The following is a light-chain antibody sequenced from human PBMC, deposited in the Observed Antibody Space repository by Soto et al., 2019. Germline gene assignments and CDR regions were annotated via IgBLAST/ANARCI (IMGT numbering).Light chain of an antibody. CDR1: QGIRND. Sequence: AIQMTQSPSSLSASVGDRVTITCRASQGIRNDLGWYQQKPGKAPKLLIYAASSLETRVPSRFSGSGSCTDFTLTISSLQPEDFATYYCLQDYIYTPTFGQGTKLEIK. CDR3: LQDYIYTPT. CDR2: AAS. J-gene: IGKJ2*01. V-gene: IGKV1-6*01.